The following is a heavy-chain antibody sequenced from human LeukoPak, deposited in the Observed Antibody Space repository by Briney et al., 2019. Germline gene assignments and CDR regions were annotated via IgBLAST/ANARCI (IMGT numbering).Heavy chain of an antibody. V-gene: IGHV4-39*01. CDR2: IYYSGST. D-gene: IGHD3-16*01. CDR3: ASPNKGGGDLTDLDA. J-gene: IGHJ5*02. CDR1: GASISSSNYY. Sequence: SETLSLTCTVSGASISSSNYYWGWIRQPPGKGLEWIASIYYSGSTSYNPSLKSRVTISVDTSKNQFSLKVSSVTAADTAVYCWASPNKGGGDLTDLDAGGQGPLATVS.